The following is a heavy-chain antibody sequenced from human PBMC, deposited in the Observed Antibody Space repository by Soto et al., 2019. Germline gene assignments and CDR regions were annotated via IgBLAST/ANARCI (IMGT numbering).Heavy chain of an antibody. V-gene: IGHV3-23*01. CDR3: AKDRVNHNSVWDPFDI. J-gene: IGHJ3*02. Sequence: EVQMLESGGGLVQPGGSLRLSCAASGFIFSNYAMSWVRQAPGKGLEWVAGMGGANGDTYYADSVRGPFAISRDNSKSTLFLQMNSLRAEDTAVYYCAKDRVNHNSVWDPFDIWGQGTMVTVSS. D-gene: IGHD2-21*01. CDR2: MGGANGDT. CDR1: GFIFSNYA.